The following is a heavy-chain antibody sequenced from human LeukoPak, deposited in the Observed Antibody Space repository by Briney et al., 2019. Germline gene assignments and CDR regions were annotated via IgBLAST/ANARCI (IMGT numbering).Heavy chain of an antibody. CDR2: IRYDGSNK. CDR1: GFTFSSYG. Sequence: GGSLRLSCAASGFTFSSYGMHWVRQAPGKGLDWVAFIRYDGSNKYYADSVKGRFTISRDNSKNALYLQMNSLRAEDTAVYYCARDPVTGWYFDLWGRGTLVTVSS. CDR3: ARDPVTGWYFDL. J-gene: IGHJ2*01. V-gene: IGHV3-30*02. D-gene: IGHD2-21*02.